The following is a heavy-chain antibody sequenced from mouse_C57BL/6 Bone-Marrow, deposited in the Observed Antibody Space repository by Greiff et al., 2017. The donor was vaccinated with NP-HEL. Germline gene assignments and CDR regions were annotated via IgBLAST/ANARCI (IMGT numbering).Heavy chain of an antibody. CDR3: ASDRGALEY. J-gene: IGHJ4*01. CDR1: GYTFTSYG. CDR2: IYPRSGNT. Sequence: VQLQQSGAELARPGASVKLSCKASGYTFTSYGISWVKQRTGQGLEWIGEIYPRSGNTYYNEKFKGKATLTADKSSSTAYMELRSLTSEDSAVYFCASDRGALEYWGQKDSVTVSS. V-gene: IGHV1-81*01.